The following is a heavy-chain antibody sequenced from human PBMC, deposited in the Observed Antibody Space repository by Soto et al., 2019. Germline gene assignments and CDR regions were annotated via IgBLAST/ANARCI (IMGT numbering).Heavy chain of an antibody. CDR2: INPSAGST. J-gene: IGHJ4*02. Sequence: ASVKVSCKASGYTLTSYYMHWVRQAPGQGPEWMGTINPSAGSTSYAQKFQGRVTVTRDTSTRTVYMELGSLRFEDTAVYYCARGWVPGDYWGQGTLVTVSS. V-gene: IGHV1-46*01. D-gene: IGHD1-1*01. CDR1: GYTLTSYY. CDR3: ARGWVPGDY.